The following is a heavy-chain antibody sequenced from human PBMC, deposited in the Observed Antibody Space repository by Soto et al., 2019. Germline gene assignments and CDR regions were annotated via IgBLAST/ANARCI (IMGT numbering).Heavy chain of an antibody. D-gene: IGHD5-12*01. CDR2: ISSSGSTI. J-gene: IGHJ4*02. CDR3: ASGRWLQPEVILDY. Sequence: GGSLRLSCAASGFTFSDYYMSWIRQAPGKGLEWVSYISSSGSTIYYADSVKGRFTISRDNAKNSLYLQMNSLRAEDTAVYYCASGRWLQPEVILDYWGQGTLVTVSS. CDR1: GFTFSDYY. V-gene: IGHV3-11*01.